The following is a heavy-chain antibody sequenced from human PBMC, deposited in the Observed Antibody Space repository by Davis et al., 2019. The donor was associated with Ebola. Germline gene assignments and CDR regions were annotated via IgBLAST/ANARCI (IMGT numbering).Heavy chain of an antibody. CDR2: ITVTINYT. CDR3: ARRNWFDP. J-gene: IGHJ5*02. V-gene: IGHV3-21*01. CDR1: GFTFSSYS. Sequence: PGGSLRLSCAASGFTFSSYSMNWVRQAPGKGLEWVSSITVTINYTYYADSVKGRFTISRDNAKNSLYLQMNSLRAEDTAVYYCARRNWFDPWGHGTLVTVSS.